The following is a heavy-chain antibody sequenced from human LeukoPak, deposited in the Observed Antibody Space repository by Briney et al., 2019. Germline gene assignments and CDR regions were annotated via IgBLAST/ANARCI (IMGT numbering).Heavy chain of an antibody. CDR1: GDSIISGSYY. CDR2: IYYSGNI. D-gene: IGHD6-19*01. CDR3: AGQVIAVAGRASWFDP. V-gene: IGHV4-39*01. J-gene: IGHJ5*02. Sequence: PSETLSLTCTVSGDSIISGSYYWGWIRQPPGRGLEWIGSIYYSGNIYYNPSLKSRVTISVDTSNNEFSLRLTSVTAADTAVYYCAGQVIAVAGRASWFDPWGQGTLVTVSS.